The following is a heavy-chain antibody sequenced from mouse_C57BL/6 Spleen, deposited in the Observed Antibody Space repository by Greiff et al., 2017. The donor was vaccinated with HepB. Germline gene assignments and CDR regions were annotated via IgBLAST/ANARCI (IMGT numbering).Heavy chain of an antibody. CDR3: ARMDTVVYFDY. J-gene: IGHJ2*01. CDR2: IDPSDSYT. D-gene: IGHD1-1*01. Sequence: QVQLQQPGAELVMPGASVKLSCKASGYTFTSYWMHWVKQRPGQGLEWIGEIDPSDSYTNYNQKFKGKSTLTVDKSSSTAYMQLSSLTSEDSAVYYCARMDTVVYFDYWGQGTTLTVSS. V-gene: IGHV1-69*01. CDR1: GYTFTSYW.